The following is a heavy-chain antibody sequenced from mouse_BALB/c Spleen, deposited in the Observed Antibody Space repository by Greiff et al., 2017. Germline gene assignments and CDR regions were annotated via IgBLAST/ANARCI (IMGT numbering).Heavy chain of an antibody. Sequence: VQLQQSGAELVRPGSSVKISCKASGYAFSSYWMYWVKQRPGQGLEWIGQIYPGDGDTNYNGKFKGKATLTADKSSSTAYMQLSSLTSEDSAVYFCARRHYGYGYYAMDYWGQGTSVTVSS. J-gene: IGHJ4*01. CDR3: ARRHYGYGYYAMDY. V-gene: IGHV1-80*01. CDR1: GYAFSSYW. CDR2: IYPGDGDT. D-gene: IGHD1-2*01.